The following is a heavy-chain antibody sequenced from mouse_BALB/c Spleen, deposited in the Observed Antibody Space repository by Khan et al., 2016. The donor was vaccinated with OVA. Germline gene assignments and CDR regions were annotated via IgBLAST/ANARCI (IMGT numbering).Heavy chain of an antibody. Sequence: VQLKQSGPGLVAPSQSLSITCTVSGLSLTSYGVHWVRQPPGKGLEWLVVIWSDGKTTYNSTLKSRLSISKDKSKSQVFLKMNSLQTDDTAMYYCARNTQMITTVMDYWGQGTSVTVSS. D-gene: IGHD2-4*01. V-gene: IGHV2-6*02. CDR2: IWSDGKT. CDR3: ARNTQMITTVMDY. J-gene: IGHJ4*01. CDR1: GLSLTSYG.